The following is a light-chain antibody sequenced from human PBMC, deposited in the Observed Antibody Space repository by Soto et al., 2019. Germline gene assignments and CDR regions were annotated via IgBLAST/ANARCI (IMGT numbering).Light chain of an antibody. CDR1: SSDVGGYNY. CDR2: EVS. Sequence: QSLLTQPASVSGSPGQSITISCTGTSSDVGGYNYVSWYQQHPGKAPKLVIYEVSNRPSGVSNRFSGSKSGNTASLTISGLQAEDEADYYCSSYTSSGTYVFGTGTKV. CDR3: SSYTSSGTYV. V-gene: IGLV2-14*01. J-gene: IGLJ1*01.